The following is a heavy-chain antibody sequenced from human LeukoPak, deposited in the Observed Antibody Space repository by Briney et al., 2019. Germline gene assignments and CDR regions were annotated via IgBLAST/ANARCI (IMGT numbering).Heavy chain of an antibody. Sequence: GESLKISCKGSGYDFFGYWIAWVRQMPGKGLEWVGIIYPDDSNIKYSPAFQGQVTISADKSISTAYLQWSSLKASDTAMYYCARPSFPGQDYGSGSFDYWGQGTLVTVSS. J-gene: IGHJ4*02. CDR1: GYDFFGYW. V-gene: IGHV5-51*01. D-gene: IGHD3-10*01. CDR2: IYPDDSNI. CDR3: ARPSFPGQDYGSGSFDY.